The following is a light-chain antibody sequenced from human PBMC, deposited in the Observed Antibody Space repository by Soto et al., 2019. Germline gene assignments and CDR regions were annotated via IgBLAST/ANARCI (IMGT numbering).Light chain of an antibody. J-gene: IGKJ5*01. CDR2: DAS. V-gene: IGKV1-33*01. CDR3: QQYDNLPIT. Sequence: IQLTQSPSSLSASVGDRVTITCQASQDISNYLNWYQQKPGKAPKLLIYDASNLETGVPSRFSGSGSGTDFTFTISSLQPEDIATYYCQQYDNLPITFGQGTRLAIK. CDR1: QDISNY.